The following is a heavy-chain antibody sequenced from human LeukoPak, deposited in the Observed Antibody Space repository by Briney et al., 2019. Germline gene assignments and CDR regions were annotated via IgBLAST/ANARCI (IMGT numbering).Heavy chain of an antibody. CDR3: ARGGHYYDSLGAFDI. D-gene: IGHD3-22*01. Sequence: SETLSLTCTVSGGSISSHYWSWIRQPPGKGLEWIGYIYYSGSTNYNPSLKSRVTISVDTSKNQFSLKLSSVTAADTAVYYCARGGHYYDSLGAFDIWGQGTMVTVSS. V-gene: IGHV4-59*11. CDR2: IYYSGST. CDR1: GGSISSHY. J-gene: IGHJ3*02.